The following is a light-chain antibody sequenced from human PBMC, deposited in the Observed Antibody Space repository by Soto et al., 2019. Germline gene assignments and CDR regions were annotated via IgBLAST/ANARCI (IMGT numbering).Light chain of an antibody. CDR3: QHYNSYSEA. CDR1: QTISSW. V-gene: IGKV1-5*03. Sequence: DIQMTQSPSTLSGSLGDRATITCRASQTISSWLAWYQQKPGKAPKLLIYKASTLKSGVPSRFSGSGSGTEGTLTISSLKTDDGATYYCQHYNSYSEAFGQGTKVDIK. CDR2: KAS. J-gene: IGKJ1*01.